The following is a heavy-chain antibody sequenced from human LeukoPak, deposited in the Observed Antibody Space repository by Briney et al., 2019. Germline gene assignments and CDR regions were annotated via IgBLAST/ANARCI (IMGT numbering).Heavy chain of an antibody. CDR2: IIPIFGTA. J-gene: IGHJ6*03. Sequence: ASVKVSCKASGGTFSSYAISWVRQAPGQGLEWMGGIIPIFGTANYAQKFQGRVTITADKSTSTAYMELSSLRSEDTAVYYCARAPELRYYYYYMDVWGKGTTVTVSS. CDR3: ARAPELRYYYYYMDV. D-gene: IGHD1-7*01. V-gene: IGHV1-69*06. CDR1: GGTFSSYA.